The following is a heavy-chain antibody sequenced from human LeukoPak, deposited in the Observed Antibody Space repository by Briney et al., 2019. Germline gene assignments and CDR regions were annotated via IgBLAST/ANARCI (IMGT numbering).Heavy chain of an antibody. D-gene: IGHD2-15*01. Sequence: PGGSLRLSCAASGFTFSSYAMHWVRQAPGKGLEWVAVISYDGSNKYYADSAKGRFTISRDNSKNTLYLQMNSLRAEDTAVYYCARDYATDIVVVVAAKTPPDYWGQGTLVTVSS. J-gene: IGHJ4*02. CDR2: ISYDGSNK. CDR3: ARDYATDIVVVVAAKTPPDY. V-gene: IGHV3-30*04. CDR1: GFTFSSYA.